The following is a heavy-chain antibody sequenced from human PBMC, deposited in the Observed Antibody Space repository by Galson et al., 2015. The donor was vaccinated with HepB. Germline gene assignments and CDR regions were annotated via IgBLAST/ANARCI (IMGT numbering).Heavy chain of an antibody. J-gene: IGHJ4*02. V-gene: IGHV3-30-3*01. D-gene: IGHD6-19*01. CDR3: ARDTAVAAYFDY. Sequence: SLRLSCAASGFTLTSYTMHWVRQAPGKGLEWVTVLSYDGSNRYYADSVKGRFTISRDNSKNTLYLQMDSVRVEDTAVYYCARDTAVAAYFDYWGQGALVTVSS. CDR1: GFTLTSYT. CDR2: LSYDGSNR.